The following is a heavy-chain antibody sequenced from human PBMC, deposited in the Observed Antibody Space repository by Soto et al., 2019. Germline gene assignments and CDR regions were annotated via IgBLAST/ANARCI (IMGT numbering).Heavy chain of an antibody. V-gene: IGHV1-69*02. CDR1: GGTFSSYT. CDR2: IIPILGIA. Sequence: ASVKVSCKASGGTFSSYTISWVRQAPGQGLEWMGRIIPILGIANYAQKFQGRVTITADKSTSTAYMELSSLRSEDTAVYYCARVSAFGNNWNAIWFDPWGQGTLVTVSS. CDR3: ARVSAFGNNWNAIWFDP. D-gene: IGHD1-1*01. J-gene: IGHJ5*02.